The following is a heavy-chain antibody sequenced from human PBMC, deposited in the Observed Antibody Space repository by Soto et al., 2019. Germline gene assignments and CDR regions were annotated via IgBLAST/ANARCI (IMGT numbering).Heavy chain of an antibody. CDR2: IYSGGST. D-gene: IGHD3-10*01. V-gene: IGHV3-53*01. CDR1: GFTVRSNY. J-gene: IGHJ6*02. Sequence: GGSLRLSCAASGFTVRSNYMSWVRQAPGKGLEWVAVIYSGGSTYYADSVKGRFTISRDNSKNTLYLQMNSLRAEDTAVYYCARDRLGITMVRGVIRNYYYGMDVWGQGTTVTVSS. CDR3: ARDRLGITMVRGVIRNYYYGMDV.